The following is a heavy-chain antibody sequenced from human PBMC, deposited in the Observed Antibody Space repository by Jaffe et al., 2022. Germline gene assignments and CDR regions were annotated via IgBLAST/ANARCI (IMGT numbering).Heavy chain of an antibody. CDR2: INHSGST. CDR1: GGSFSGYY. V-gene: IGHV4-34*01. CDR3: ASLNVVPAASSPRPPGHYYYYMDV. Sequence: QVQLQQWGAGLLKPSETLSLTCAVYGGSFSGYYWSWIRQPPGKGLEWIGEINHSGSTNYNPSLKSRVTISVDTSKNQFSLKLSSVTAADTAVYYCASLNVVPAASSPRPPGHYYYYMDVWGKGTTVTVSS. J-gene: IGHJ6*03. D-gene: IGHD2-2*01.